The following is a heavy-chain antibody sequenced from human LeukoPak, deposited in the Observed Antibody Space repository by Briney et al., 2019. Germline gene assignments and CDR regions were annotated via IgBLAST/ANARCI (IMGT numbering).Heavy chain of an antibody. CDR2: IRYDGSNK. Sequence: PGGSLRLSCAASGFTFSSYGMHWVRQAPGKGLEWVAFIRYDGSNKYYADSVKGRFTISRDNSKNTLYLQMNSLRAEDTAVYYCVKDHDFWSGYYYYFDYWGQGTLVTVSS. V-gene: IGHV3-30*02. CDR3: VKDHDFWSGYYYYFDY. J-gene: IGHJ4*02. CDR1: GFTFSSYG. D-gene: IGHD3-3*01.